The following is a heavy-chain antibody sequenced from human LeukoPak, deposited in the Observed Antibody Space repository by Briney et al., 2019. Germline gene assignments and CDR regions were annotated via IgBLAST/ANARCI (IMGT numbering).Heavy chain of an antibody. J-gene: IGHJ4*02. CDR1: GFTFSGSA. Sequence: GGSLRLSCAASGFTFSGSAMPWVRQASGKGLEWVGRIRSKANSYATAYAASVKGRFTISRDDSKNTAYLQMNSLKTEDTAVYYCTRLDFPADILTGYAFDYWGQGTLVTVSS. V-gene: IGHV3-73*01. CDR3: TRLDFPADILTGYAFDY. D-gene: IGHD3-9*01. CDR2: IRSKANSYAT.